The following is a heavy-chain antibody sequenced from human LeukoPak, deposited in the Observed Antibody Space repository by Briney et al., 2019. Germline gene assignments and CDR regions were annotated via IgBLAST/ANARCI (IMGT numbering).Heavy chain of an antibody. D-gene: IGHD3-22*01. CDR3: ARNWKVGSSGYYRDPFHYYGMDV. J-gene: IGHJ6*02. Sequence: GASVKVSCKASGGTFSSYAISWVRQAPGQGLEWMGGIIPIFGTANYAQKFQGRVTITADESTSTAYMELSSLRSEDTAVYYCARNWKVGSSGYYRDPFHYYGMDVWGQGTTVTVSS. CDR1: GGTFSSYA. V-gene: IGHV1-69*13. CDR2: IIPIFGTA.